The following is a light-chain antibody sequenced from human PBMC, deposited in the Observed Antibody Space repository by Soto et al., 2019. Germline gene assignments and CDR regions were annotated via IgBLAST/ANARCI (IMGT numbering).Light chain of an antibody. Sequence: EIVLKQSPATLSSSPGERATLSCRASQTVNSRLAWYQHKPGQAPRLLIYHTSNRATGIPDRFSGSGSGTDFTLTISRLEPEDFAVYYCQQYGSSPGTFGQGTKVDIK. CDR2: HTS. CDR3: QQYGSSPGT. CDR1: QTVNSR. V-gene: IGKV3-20*01. J-gene: IGKJ1*01.